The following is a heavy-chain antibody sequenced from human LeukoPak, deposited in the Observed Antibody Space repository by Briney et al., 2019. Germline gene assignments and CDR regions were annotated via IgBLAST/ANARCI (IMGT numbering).Heavy chain of an antibody. Sequence: SETLSLTCTVSGGSISSYYWSWIRQPPGKGLEWIGYIYYTGSTNYNPSLKSRVTISVDTSKNQFSLKLSSVTAADTAVYYCARRYCGSTSCYLDYWGQGTLVTVSS. V-gene: IGHV4-59*01. CDR3: ARRYCGSTSCYLDY. CDR2: IYYTGST. CDR1: GGSISSYY. D-gene: IGHD2-2*01. J-gene: IGHJ4*02.